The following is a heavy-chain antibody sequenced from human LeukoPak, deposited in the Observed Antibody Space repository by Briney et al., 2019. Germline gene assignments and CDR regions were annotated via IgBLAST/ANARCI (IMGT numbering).Heavy chain of an antibody. V-gene: IGHV4-4*07. J-gene: IGHJ4*02. CDR2: IYTSGST. Sequence: SETLSLTCTVSGGSISSYYWSWIRQPAGKGLEWIGRIYTSGSTNYNPSLKSRVTMSVDTSKNQFSLKLRSVTTADTAVYYCVSVSSLTDVDHWGRGTLVTV. CDR3: VSVSSLTDVDH. D-gene: IGHD5/OR15-5a*01. CDR1: GGSISSYY.